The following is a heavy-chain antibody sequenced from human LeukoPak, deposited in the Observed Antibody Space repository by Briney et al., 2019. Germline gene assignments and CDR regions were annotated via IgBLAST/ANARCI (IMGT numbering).Heavy chain of an antibody. D-gene: IGHD2-21*02. Sequence: GGSLRLSCAASGFTFSNAWMTWVRQAPGKGLEWVGRIKSKTDGGTTDYAAPVKGRFSISRDDSENTLYLQMNSLNTEDTAVYFCNRGRYGDYYFDSWGQGTLVTVSS. CDR3: NRGRYGDYYFDS. CDR2: IKSKTDGGTT. CDR1: GFTFSNAW. J-gene: IGHJ4*02. V-gene: IGHV3-15*01.